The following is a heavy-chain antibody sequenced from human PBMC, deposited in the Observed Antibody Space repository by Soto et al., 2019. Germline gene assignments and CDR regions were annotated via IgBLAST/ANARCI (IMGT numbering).Heavy chain of an antibody. D-gene: IGHD2-21*02. CDR1: GLTFSGHW. CDR3: TSRPSGMTYHAVFDF. Sequence: PGGSLGLSCAASGLTFSGHWMTWVRQTPGEGLQWVAAIKPDGSETFYVDSVKGRFTISRDNARNSLFLQMDGLRAEDTAVYYCTSRPSGMTYHAVFDFWGQGTLVTVSS. CDR2: IKPDGSET. V-gene: IGHV3-7*03. J-gene: IGHJ4*02.